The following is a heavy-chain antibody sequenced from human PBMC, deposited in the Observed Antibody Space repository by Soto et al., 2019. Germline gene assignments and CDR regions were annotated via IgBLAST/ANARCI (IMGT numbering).Heavy chain of an antibody. CDR3: ARDDGWNYRYYDMEV. CDR1: GGTLRSYA. J-gene: IGHJ6*02. Sequence: GASVKVSCHASGGTLRSYASRLVRQAPGQGLEWMGGILPIFGTANYAQKFQGRVTITADESTSTAYMELSSLRSQDTAVYFCARDDGWNYRYYDMEVWGQGTTVTGSS. CDR2: ILPIFGTA. D-gene: IGHD1-7*01. V-gene: IGHV1-69*13.